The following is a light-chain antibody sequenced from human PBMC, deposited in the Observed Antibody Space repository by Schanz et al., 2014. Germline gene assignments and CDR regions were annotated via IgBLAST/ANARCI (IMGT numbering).Light chain of an antibody. CDR3: CSYAGNWV. CDR2: EGT. CDR1: SSDVGSYNL. Sequence: QSALTQPASVSGSPGQSITISCTGTSSDVGSYNLVSWYQQHPGKAPKVMIYEGTKRPSGVSNRFSGSKSGNTASLTISGLQAEDEADYYCCSYAGNWVFGGGTKLTV. V-gene: IGLV2-23*01. J-gene: IGLJ3*02.